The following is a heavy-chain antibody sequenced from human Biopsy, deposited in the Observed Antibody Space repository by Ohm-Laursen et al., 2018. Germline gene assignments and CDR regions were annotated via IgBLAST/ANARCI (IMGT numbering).Heavy chain of an antibody. Sequence: PSDTLSLTCTVSGDSISSYYWSWIRQPPGKGLEWIGYISGSSNTNYNPSLKSRITLSTDTSETQFSLRLSSVTAADTAVYYCARQDGYLGYEYWGQGALVTVSS. J-gene: IGHJ4*02. D-gene: IGHD5-24*01. CDR3: ARQDGYLGYEY. CDR2: ISGSSNT. CDR1: GDSISSYY. V-gene: IGHV4-59*08.